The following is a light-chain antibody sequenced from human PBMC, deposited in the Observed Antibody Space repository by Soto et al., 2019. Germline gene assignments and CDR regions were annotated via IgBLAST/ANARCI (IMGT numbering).Light chain of an antibody. CDR2: TAS. V-gene: IGKV1-5*03. CDR1: QSLNTA. Sequence: DIQMTQSPSTLSASVGDRVTITCRASQSLNTALAWYQQKPGKAPRLLIYTASNLESGVPSRFSGSGSGTEFTLTISSLQPDDFATYYCQQHISYPRTFGQRTKVEIK. J-gene: IGKJ1*01. CDR3: QQHISYPRT.